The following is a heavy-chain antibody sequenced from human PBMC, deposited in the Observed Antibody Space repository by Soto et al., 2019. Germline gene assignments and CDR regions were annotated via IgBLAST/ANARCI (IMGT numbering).Heavy chain of an antibody. Sequence: SETLSLTCTVSGGSISSYYWSWIRQPPGKGLEWIGYIYYSGSTNYNPSLKSRVTISVDTSKNQFSLKLSSVTAADTAVYYCARDEIDSGHDYWGQGTLVTVSS. D-gene: IGHD5-12*01. CDR1: GGSISSYY. CDR3: ARDEIDSGHDY. J-gene: IGHJ4*02. V-gene: IGHV4-59*01. CDR2: IYYSGST.